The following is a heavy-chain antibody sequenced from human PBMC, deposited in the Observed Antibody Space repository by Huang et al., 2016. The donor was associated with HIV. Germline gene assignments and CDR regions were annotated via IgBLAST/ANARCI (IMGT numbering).Heavy chain of an antibody. Sequence: EVQLMESGGGLVQPGGSLRLSCAASGFTFSTYNMNWGRQAPGKGLEWVSYITSSSGSIYYADSVKGRFTISRDNAKNSLYLQMNSLRAEDTAVYYCARFGSYYYGSGSYLDAFDIWGQGTMVTVSS. J-gene: IGHJ3*02. CDR3: ARFGSYYYGSGSYLDAFDI. V-gene: IGHV3-48*01. CDR2: ITSSSGSI. D-gene: IGHD3-10*01. CDR1: GFTFSTYN.